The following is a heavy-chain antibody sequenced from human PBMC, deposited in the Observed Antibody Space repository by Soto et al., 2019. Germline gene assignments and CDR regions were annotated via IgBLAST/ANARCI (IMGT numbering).Heavy chain of an antibody. CDR1: GVTFNSYA. D-gene: IGHD3-3*01. CDR2: IIPVFDKP. J-gene: IGHJ6*02. Sequence: QVQLEQSGAEVKKSGSSVKISCKASGVTFNSYALSWVRQAPGQGLEWMGGIIPVFDKPTYAQKFQGRVTITADESTNTGYMELSSLRSEDTAVYYCAGTSLHYYYGMDLWGQGTTVTVSS. CDR3: AGTSLHYYYGMDL. V-gene: IGHV1-69*19.